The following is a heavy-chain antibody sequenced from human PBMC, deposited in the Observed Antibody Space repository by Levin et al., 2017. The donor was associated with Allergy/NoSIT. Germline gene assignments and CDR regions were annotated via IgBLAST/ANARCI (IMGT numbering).Heavy chain of an antibody. CDR3: ASTPLYCSSNSCQGRYWYFDL. CDR1: GYTFTSYG. Sequence: ASVKVSCKASGYTFTSYGISWVRQAPGQGLEWMGWISAYNGNTNYAQKLQGRVTMTTDTSTSTAYMELRSLRSDDTAVYYCASTPLYCSSNSCQGRYWYFDLWGRGTLVTVSS. D-gene: IGHD2-2*01. CDR2: ISAYNGNT. J-gene: IGHJ2*01. V-gene: IGHV1-18*01.